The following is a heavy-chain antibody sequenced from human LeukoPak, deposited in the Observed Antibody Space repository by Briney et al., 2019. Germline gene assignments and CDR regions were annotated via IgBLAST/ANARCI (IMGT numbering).Heavy chain of an antibody. D-gene: IGHD4-23*01. CDR2: FDPEDGET. CDR3: ATRRFRGGVFDY. J-gene: IGHJ4*02. V-gene: IGHV1-24*01. Sequence: GASVKIPCKVSGYTLTELSMHWVRQAPGKGLEWMGGFDPEDGETIYAQKFQGRVTMTEDTSTDTAYMELSSLRSEDTAVYYCATRRFRGGVFDYWGQGTLVTVSS. CDR1: GYTLTELS.